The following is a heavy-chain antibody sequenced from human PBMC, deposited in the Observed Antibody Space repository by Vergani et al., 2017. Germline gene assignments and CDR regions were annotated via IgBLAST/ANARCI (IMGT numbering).Heavy chain of an antibody. J-gene: IGHJ5*02. V-gene: IGHV1-24*01. CDR1: GYTLTELS. CDR2: FDPEDGET. CDR3: ARSYCSGGSCALNEVWFDP. D-gene: IGHD2-15*01. Sequence: QVQLVQSGAEVKKPGASVKVSCKVSGYTLTELSMHWVRQAPGKGLEWMGGFDPEDGETIYAQKFQGRVTMTEDTSTDTAYMELSSLRSDDTAVYYCARSYCSGGSCALNEVWFDPWGQGTLVTVSS.